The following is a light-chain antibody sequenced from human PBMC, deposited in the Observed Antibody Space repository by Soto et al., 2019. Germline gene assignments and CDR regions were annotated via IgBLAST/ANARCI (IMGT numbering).Light chain of an antibody. V-gene: IGKV3-20*01. J-gene: IGKJ4*01. CDR1: QRVSSSY. Sequence: EIVLTQSPGTLSLSPGERATLSCRASQRVSSSYLAWYQQKPGQAPRLLIYGASSRATGIPDRFSGSGSGTDFTLTISRLEPEDVAVYYCQQYGSSPLTFGGGTKGEIK. CDR2: GAS. CDR3: QQYGSSPLT.